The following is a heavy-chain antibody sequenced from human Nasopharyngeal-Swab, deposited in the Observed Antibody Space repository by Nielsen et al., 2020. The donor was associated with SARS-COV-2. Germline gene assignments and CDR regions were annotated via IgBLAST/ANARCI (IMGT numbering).Heavy chain of an antibody. CDR3: ARDAGGGAHFDY. D-gene: IGHD2-15*01. Sequence: WIRQPPGKGLEWVSSISSSSSYIYYADSVKGRFTISRDNAKNSLYLQMNSLRAEDTAVYYCARDAGGGAHFDYWGQGTLVTVSS. J-gene: IGHJ4*02. CDR2: ISSSSSYI. V-gene: IGHV3-21*01.